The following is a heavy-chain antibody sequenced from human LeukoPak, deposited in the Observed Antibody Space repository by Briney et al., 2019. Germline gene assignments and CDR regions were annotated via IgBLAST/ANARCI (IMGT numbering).Heavy chain of an antibody. D-gene: IGHD5-12*01. CDR2: IHYSGST. CDR1: GGSISSSSYY. Sequence: PLETLCVTRSVSGGSISSSSYYWGCIRQPPGKGLECIGSIHYSGSTYYNPSLKSRVTISVDTSKNQFSLKLSSVTAADTAVYYCARTPLNQWLDHWGQEDMVAVSS. V-gene: IGHV4-39*01. CDR3: ARTPLNQWLDH. J-gene: IGHJ4*02.